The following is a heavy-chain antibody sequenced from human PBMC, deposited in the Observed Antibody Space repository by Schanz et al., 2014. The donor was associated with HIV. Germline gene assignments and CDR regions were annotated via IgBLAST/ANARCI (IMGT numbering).Heavy chain of an antibody. D-gene: IGHD2-2*01. Sequence: HVQLVESGGGVVQPGRSLRLSCAASGFTFSSYGMHLVLQAPGKGLEWVAVIWDDGSNKHYADSVKGRFTISRDNSKNTLYLQMNSLRAGDTAVYYCAKVRCTSSTCRVYYYYGTDVWGQGTTVSVSS. CDR2: IWDDGSNK. V-gene: IGHV3-33*06. J-gene: IGHJ6*02. CDR3: AKVRCTSSTCRVYYYYGTDV. CDR1: GFTFSSYG.